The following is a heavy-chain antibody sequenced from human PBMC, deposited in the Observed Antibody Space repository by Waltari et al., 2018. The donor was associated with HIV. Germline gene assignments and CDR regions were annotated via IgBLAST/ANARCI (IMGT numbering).Heavy chain of an antibody. D-gene: IGHD5-18*01. CDR2: ISWNSGSI. V-gene: IGHV3-9*01. CDR1: GFTFDDYA. Sequence: EVQLVESGGGLVQPGRSLRLSCAASGFTFDDYAMHWVRQAPGKGLEWVSGISWNSGSIGYADSVKGRFTISRDNAKNSLYLQMNSLRAEDTALYYCAKDMRPDTAMGDHAFDIWGQGTMVTVSS. CDR3: AKDMRPDTAMGDHAFDI. J-gene: IGHJ3*02.